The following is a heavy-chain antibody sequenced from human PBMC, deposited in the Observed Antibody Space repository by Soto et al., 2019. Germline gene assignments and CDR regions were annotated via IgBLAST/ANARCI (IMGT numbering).Heavy chain of an antibody. J-gene: IGHJ5*02. Sequence: ASVKVSCKASGYTFTSYDINWVLQATGQRLEYLGWMNPNSGNTAYVQKFQGRVTMTWDTSITTAYMELSSLRSEDTAVYFCARGIKYGAYSRWFDPWGQGTLVNVS. CDR3: ARGIKYGAYSRWFDP. D-gene: IGHD4-17*01. CDR2: MNPNSGNT. CDR1: GYTFTSYD. V-gene: IGHV1-8*01.